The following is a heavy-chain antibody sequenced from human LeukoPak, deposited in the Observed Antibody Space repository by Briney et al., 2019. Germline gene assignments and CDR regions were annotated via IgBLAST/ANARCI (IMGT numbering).Heavy chain of an antibody. Sequence: GGSLRLSFAASGFMFTDHALSWVRQAPGKGLEWVSSISGSGTTTYYAESVRGRFTVSRDNGKNSLLLQMNSLRAEDTALYYCARGYSRAAFDIWGQGTVVAVSS. CDR2: ISGSGTTT. J-gene: IGHJ3*02. D-gene: IGHD2-15*01. CDR1: GFMFTDHA. V-gene: IGHV3-23*01. CDR3: ARGYSRAAFDI.